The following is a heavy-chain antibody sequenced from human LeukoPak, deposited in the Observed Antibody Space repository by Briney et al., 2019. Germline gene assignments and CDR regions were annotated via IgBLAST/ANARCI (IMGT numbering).Heavy chain of an antibody. Sequence: TGGSLRLSWAPSGLTFISYWMNWARQAPGKGLEGVASIKQNRNVNYYVDSVKGRFTISRDNDKNSLYLQTSNLRAEDTAVYFCARGGGLDVWGQGATVTVSS. CDR1: GLTFISYW. D-gene: IGHD3-16*01. V-gene: IGHV3-7*03. J-gene: IGHJ6*02. CDR2: IKQNRNVN. CDR3: ARGGGLDV.